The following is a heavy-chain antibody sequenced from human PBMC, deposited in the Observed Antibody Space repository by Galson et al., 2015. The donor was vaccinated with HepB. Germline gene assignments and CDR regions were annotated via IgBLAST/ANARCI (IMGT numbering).Heavy chain of an antibody. J-gene: IGHJ5*02. CDR2: IYYNGST. CDR3: ARHRLITTPLGRTWFDP. D-gene: IGHD1/OR15-1a*01. V-gene: IGHV4-39*01. Sequence: SETLSLTCTVSGGSISISSYYWGWIRQPPGKGLEWIGSIYYNGSTDYNPSLKSRVTISVDTSKNHFFLELSSVTAADTAVFYCARHRLITTPLGRTWFDPWGQGTRVTVSS. CDR1: GGSISISSYY.